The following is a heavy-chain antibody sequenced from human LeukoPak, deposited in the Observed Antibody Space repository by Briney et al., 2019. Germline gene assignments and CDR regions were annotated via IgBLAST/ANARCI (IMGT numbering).Heavy chain of an antibody. J-gene: IGHJ4*02. Sequence: SGGSLRLSCAASGFTFSSYSMNWVRQAPGKGLEWVSSISSSSSYIYYADSVKGRFTISRDNAKNSLYLQMSSLRAEDTAVYYCARGGYSSSSARYYWGQGTLVTVSS. D-gene: IGHD6-6*01. CDR1: GFTFSSYS. CDR3: ARGGYSSSSARYY. CDR2: ISSSSSYI. V-gene: IGHV3-21*01.